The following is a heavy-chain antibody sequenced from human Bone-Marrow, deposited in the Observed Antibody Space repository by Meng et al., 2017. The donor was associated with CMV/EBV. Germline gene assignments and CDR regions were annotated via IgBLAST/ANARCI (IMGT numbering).Heavy chain of an antibody. CDR1: GFSLSSYS. Sequence: GGSLRLSCAASGFSLSSYSMNWVRQAPGKGLQWISYISSSRTNIQYVDSVKGRFTISRDNAKTSLYLQMNSLRAEDTALYYCARDGEYSGYEIFDYWGQGTLVNVAS. V-gene: IGHV3-48*04. D-gene: IGHD5-12*01. CDR2: ISSSRTNI. J-gene: IGHJ4*02. CDR3: ARDGEYSGYEIFDY.